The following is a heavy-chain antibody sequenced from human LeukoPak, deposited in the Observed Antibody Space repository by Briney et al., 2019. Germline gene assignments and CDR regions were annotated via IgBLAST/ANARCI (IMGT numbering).Heavy chain of an antibody. Sequence: GRSLRLSCAVSGFTFSSYAMHWVRQAPGKGLEWVSGISYHGSNKYYADSVKGRFTISRDNSKNTLFLQMNSLRAEDTAVYYCAYSSGYYDWGQGTLVTVSS. CDR3: AYSSGYYD. CDR1: GFTFSSYA. J-gene: IGHJ4*02. D-gene: IGHD3-22*01. CDR2: ISYHGSNK. V-gene: IGHV3-30*03.